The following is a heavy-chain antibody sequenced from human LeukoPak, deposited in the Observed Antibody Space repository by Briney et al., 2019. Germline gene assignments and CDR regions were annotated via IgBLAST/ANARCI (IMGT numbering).Heavy chain of an antibody. Sequence: GGSLRLSCAASGFTFRSHWMHWVRQAPGKGLVWASSINSDGSSTTYADSAKGRFTISRDNAKNSLYLQMNSLRAEDTAVYYCANLLYYDFPPWGQGTLVTVSS. CDR2: INSDGSST. CDR1: GFTFRSHW. D-gene: IGHD3-3*01. J-gene: IGHJ5*02. CDR3: ANLLYYDFPP. V-gene: IGHV3-74*01.